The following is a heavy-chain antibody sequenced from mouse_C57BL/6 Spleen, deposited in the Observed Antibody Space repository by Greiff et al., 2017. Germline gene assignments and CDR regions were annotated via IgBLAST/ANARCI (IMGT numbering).Heavy chain of an antibody. Sequence: EVKLMESGPELVKPGASVKISCKASGYSFTDYNMNWVKQSNGKSLEWIGVINPNYGTTSYNQKFKGKATLTVDQSSSTAYMQLNSLTSEDSAVYYCARTTTVVESYYAMDYWGQGTSVTVSS. J-gene: IGHJ4*01. CDR1: GYSFTDYN. CDR3: ARTTTVVESYYAMDY. V-gene: IGHV1-39*01. CDR2: INPNYGTT. D-gene: IGHD1-1*01.